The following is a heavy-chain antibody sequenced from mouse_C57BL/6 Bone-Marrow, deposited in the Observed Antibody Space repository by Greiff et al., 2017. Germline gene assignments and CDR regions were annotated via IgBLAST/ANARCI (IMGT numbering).Heavy chain of an antibody. CDR3: ARTTVVVDFDY. Sequence: EVQVVESGGGLVKPGGSLKLSCAASGFTFSSYAMSWVRQTPEKRLEWVATISDGGSYTYYPDNVKGRFTISRDNAKNNLYLQMSHLKSEDTAMYYCARTTVVVDFDYWGQGTTRTVSS. CDR1: GFTFSSYA. D-gene: IGHD1-1*01. J-gene: IGHJ2*01. CDR2: ISDGGSYT. V-gene: IGHV5-4*01.